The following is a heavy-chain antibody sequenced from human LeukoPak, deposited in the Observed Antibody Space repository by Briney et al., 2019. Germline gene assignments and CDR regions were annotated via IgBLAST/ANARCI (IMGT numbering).Heavy chain of an antibody. CDR3: ARVATYYDSSGYNSGYFDY. CDR1: GFTFNSYW. Sequence: PGGSLRLSCVASGFTFNSYWMNWVRQAPGKGLVWVSRINSDGSSTSYADSVKGRFTISRDNAKNTLYLQMNSLRAEDTAVYYCARVATYYDSSGYNSGYFDYWGQGTLVTVSS. J-gene: IGHJ4*02. V-gene: IGHV3-74*01. CDR2: INSDGSST. D-gene: IGHD3-22*01.